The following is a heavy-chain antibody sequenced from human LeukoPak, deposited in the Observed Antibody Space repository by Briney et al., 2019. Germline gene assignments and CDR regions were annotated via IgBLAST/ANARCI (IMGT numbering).Heavy chain of an antibody. CDR3: ARDKGGNPYYFDY. J-gene: IGHJ4*02. CDR2: IYYSGST. V-gene: IGHV4-31*03. CDR1: GGSISSGGYY. Sequence: SETLSLTCTVSGGSISSGGYYWSWIRQHPGKGLEWIGYIYYSGSTYYNPSLKSRVTISVDTSKNQFSLKLSSVTAADTAVYYCARDKGGNPYYFDYWGQGTLVTVSS. D-gene: IGHD4-23*01.